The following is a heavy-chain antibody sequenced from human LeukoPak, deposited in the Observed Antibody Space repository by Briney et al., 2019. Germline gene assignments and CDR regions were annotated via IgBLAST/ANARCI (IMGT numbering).Heavy chain of an antibody. CDR2: ISYDGSNK. Sequence: GGSLRLSCAASGFTFSSYAMSWVRQAPGKGLEWVAVISYDGSNKYYADSVKGRFTISRDNSKNTLYLQMNSLRAEDTAVYYCARDHALRFLEWHNSFDYWGQGTLVTVSS. V-gene: IGHV3-30-3*01. CDR3: ARDHALRFLEWHNSFDY. J-gene: IGHJ4*02. D-gene: IGHD3-3*01. CDR1: GFTFSSYA.